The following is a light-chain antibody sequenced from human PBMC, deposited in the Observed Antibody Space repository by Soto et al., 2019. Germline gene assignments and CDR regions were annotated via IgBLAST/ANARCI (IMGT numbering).Light chain of an antibody. Sequence: DTHMTQSPSTLSASVGDRITITCRASQDVSQWLAWYQHKPGKAPKLLIYKASTLESGVSSRFSGRGSGTEFTLTIRDLQPDDFATYYCQQYSSYLNTFGQGTKLEIK. CDR2: KAS. CDR3: QQYSSYLNT. V-gene: IGKV1-5*03. CDR1: QDVSQW. J-gene: IGKJ2*01.